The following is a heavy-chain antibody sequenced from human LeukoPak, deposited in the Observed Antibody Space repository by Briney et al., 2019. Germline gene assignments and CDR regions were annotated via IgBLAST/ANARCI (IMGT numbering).Heavy chain of an antibody. Sequence: GGSLRLSCAASGFTFRSYWMSWVRQAPGKGLEWVANIKQDGSEKYYVHSVKGRFTISRDNAKNSLYLQMNSLRAEDTAVYYCAREVPYGSASSFHYGGQGTLVTVSS. V-gene: IGHV3-7*01. CDR3: AREVPYGSASSFHY. CDR2: IKQDGSEK. CDR1: GFTFRSYW. D-gene: IGHD3-10*01. J-gene: IGHJ4*02.